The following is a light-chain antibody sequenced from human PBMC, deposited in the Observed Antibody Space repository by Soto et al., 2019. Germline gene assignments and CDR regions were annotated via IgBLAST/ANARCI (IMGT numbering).Light chain of an antibody. CDR2: DAS. CDR3: QQYGSSLWM. CDR1: QTVRNNY. J-gene: IGKJ1*01. V-gene: IGKV3-20*01. Sequence: VVLTQSPATLSLSPGKRATLSCRGSQTVRNNYLAWYQQNPGQATRLLIYDASSRDTGIPDRVSGSGSGTDFTLTISRLEPEDFAVYYCQQYGSSLWMFGQGTKVDI.